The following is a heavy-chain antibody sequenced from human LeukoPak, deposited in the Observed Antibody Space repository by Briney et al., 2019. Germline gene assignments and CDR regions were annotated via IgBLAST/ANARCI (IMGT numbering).Heavy chain of an antibody. CDR1: GFTFSNYW. J-gene: IGHJ4*02. V-gene: IGHV3-74*01. Sequence: GGSLRLSCVASGFTFSNYWMHWVRQLPGKGLVWVSRISSDGSRTSYADSVKGRFTISRDNAKNTLSLQMNSLRVEDTAVYYCARDHESFDYWGQGTLVTVSS. CDR2: ISSDGSRT. CDR3: ARDHESFDY.